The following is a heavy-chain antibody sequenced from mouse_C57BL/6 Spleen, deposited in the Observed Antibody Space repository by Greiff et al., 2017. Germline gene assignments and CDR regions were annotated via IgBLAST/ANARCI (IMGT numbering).Heavy chain of an antibody. D-gene: IGHD1-1*01. CDR1: GYTFTSYW. CDR2: IYPGSGST. CDR3: ARAHNYGSSYGYFDY. V-gene: IGHV1-55*01. J-gene: IGHJ2*01. Sequence: QVQLQQPGAELVKPGASVKMSCKASGYTFTSYWITWVKQRPGQGLEWIGDIYPGSGSTNYNEKFKSKATLTVDTSSSTAYMQLSSLTSEDSAVYYCARAHNYGSSYGYFDYWGQGTTLTVSS.